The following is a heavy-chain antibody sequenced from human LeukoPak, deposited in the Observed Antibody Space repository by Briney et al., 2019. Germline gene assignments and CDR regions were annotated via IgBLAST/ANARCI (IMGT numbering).Heavy chain of an antibody. J-gene: IGHJ5*01. CDR1: GYRLTSYW. Sequence: GESLKISRKGSGYRLTSYWIGWVRQMPGKGLECMGIIYPGDSDTRYSPSFQGQVTISADKSIRTAYLQWSSLKGSDTAMYYCARQYGSGSNNWFDSWGQGTLVTVSS. V-gene: IGHV5-51*01. D-gene: IGHD3-10*01. CDR2: IYPGDSDT. CDR3: ARQYGSGSNNWFDS.